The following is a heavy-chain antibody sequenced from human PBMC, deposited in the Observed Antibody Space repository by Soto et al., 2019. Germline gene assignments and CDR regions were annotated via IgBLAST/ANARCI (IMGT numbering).Heavy chain of an antibody. D-gene: IGHD1-7*01. CDR2: IYYSGST. V-gene: IGHV4-61*01. CDR1: GGSVSSGSYY. CDR3: ARETKDSGGITGTTGDFDY. J-gene: IGHJ4*02. Sequence: SETLSLTCTVSGGSVSSGSYYWSWIRQPPGKGLEWIGYIYYSGSTNYNPSLKSRVTISVDTSKNQFSLKLNSVTAADTAVYYCARETKDSGGITGTTGDFDYWGQGTLVTVSS.